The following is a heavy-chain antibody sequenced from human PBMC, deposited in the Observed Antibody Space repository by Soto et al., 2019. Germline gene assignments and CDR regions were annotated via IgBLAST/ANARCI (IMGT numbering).Heavy chain of an antibody. V-gene: IGHV4-34*04. J-gene: IGHJ4*02. CDR3: ARGVSVTLAVQGGAPDKNYFDS. Sequence: SETLSLTGAVSGASFSGFYWSWIRQTPGKGLEWIGEIDHSGITNHNTALKSRATMSVDTSKNQFSLKLRSVTAADTAVYYCARGVSVTLAVQGGAPDKNYFDSWSQGTLVTVS. D-gene: IGHD1-26*01. CDR1: GASFSGFY. CDR2: IDHSGIT.